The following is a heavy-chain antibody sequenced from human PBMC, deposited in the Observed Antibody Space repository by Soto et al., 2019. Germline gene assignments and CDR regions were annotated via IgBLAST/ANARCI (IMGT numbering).Heavy chain of an antibody. CDR3: SSHY. CDR2: ISGRGGST. CDR1: HLTFGGYD. Sequence: GGYLRLSGTASHLTFGGYDMNWVRQAPGKGLEWVSGISGRGGSTYYAASVKGRFTISRANSKNMLYLQMNSLIAEHTAVYYCSSHYWGPRTLATVS. J-gene: IGHJ4*02. V-gene: IGHV3-23*01.